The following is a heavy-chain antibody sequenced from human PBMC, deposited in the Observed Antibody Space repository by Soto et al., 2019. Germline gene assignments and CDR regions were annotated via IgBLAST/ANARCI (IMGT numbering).Heavy chain of an antibody. Sequence: QITLKESGPTLVRPTQTLTLTCTVSGFSLDTWGVGVGWIRQPPGKAPEWLALVYWDNDKRYSPSLKNRLTITKDTSKNQVVLTMTNMDPVDTVTYYCARALGSWGAYYFDHWGPGTLVTVSS. CDR3: ARALGSWGAYYFDH. J-gene: IGHJ4*02. D-gene: IGHD3-16*01. V-gene: IGHV2-5*02. CDR1: GFSLDTWGVG. CDR2: VYWDNDK.